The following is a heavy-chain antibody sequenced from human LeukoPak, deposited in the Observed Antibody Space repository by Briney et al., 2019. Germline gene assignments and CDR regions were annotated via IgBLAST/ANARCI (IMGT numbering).Heavy chain of an antibody. CDR3: AGGTWDQLYSYFPNYYYYGMDV. J-gene: IGHJ6*02. V-gene: IGHV1-18*01. CDR2: ISAYNGNT. D-gene: IGHD5-18*01. Sequence: ASVKVSCKASGYTFTSYGISWVRQAPGQGLEWMGWISAYNGNTNYAQKLQGRVTMTTDTSTSTAYMELRSLRSDDTAVYYCAGGTWDQLYSYFPNYYYYGMDVWGQGTTVTVSS. CDR1: GYTFTSYG.